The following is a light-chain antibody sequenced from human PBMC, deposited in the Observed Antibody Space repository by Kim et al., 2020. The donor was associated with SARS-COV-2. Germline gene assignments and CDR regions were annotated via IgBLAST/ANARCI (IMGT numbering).Light chain of an antibody. CDR2: GNN. V-gene: IGLV1-40*01. CDR1: SSNIGAGYD. Sequence: QLVLTQPPSVSGAPGQRVTISCTGSSSNIGAGYDVHWYQQLPGTAPKLLIFGNNYRPSGVPDRFSGSKSGTSASLAITGLQAEDEADYYCQTYDSSLSVVFGGGTKVTVL. J-gene: IGLJ2*01. CDR3: QTYDSSLSVV.